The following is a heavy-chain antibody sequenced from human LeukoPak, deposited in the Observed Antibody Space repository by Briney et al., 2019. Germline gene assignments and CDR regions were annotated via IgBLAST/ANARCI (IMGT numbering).Heavy chain of an antibody. D-gene: IGHD1-14*01. CDR2: IKSESDGGTI. CDR3: NTAGIV. J-gene: IGHJ6*02. V-gene: IGHV3-15*01. CDR1: GFNFRDAA. Sequence: GGSLRLSCAASGFNFRDAAMTWVRQAPGKGLGWVGRIKSESDGGTIDYAAPVKGRVTISRDDSKKTVYLQMSSLTTEDTAVYYCNTAGIVWGQGTTVTVSS.